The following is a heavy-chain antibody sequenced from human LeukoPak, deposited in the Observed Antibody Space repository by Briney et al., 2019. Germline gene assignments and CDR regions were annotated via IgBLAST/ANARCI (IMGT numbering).Heavy chain of an antibody. J-gene: IGHJ4*02. V-gene: IGHV3-21*01. CDR3: ATLYCSGGSCSYYDY. CDR1: GFTSSSYN. D-gene: IGHD2-15*01. Sequence: GGSLRLSCAASGFTSSSYNMNWVRQAPGKGLEWVSSISRSSDYIYYADSVKGRFTVSRDNAKNSLFLQMNSLRAEDTAVYYCATLYCSGGSCSYYDYWGQGTLVTVSS. CDR2: ISRSSDYI.